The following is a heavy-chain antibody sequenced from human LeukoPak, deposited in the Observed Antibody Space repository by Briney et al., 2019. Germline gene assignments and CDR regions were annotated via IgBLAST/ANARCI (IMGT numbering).Heavy chain of an antibody. V-gene: IGHV3-53*01. J-gene: IGHJ4*02. Sequence: GGSLRLSCAASGFTVSSNYMSWVRQAPGKGLEWVSVIYSDGSTYYADSVKGRFTISRDNYKNTLYLQMTSLGAEDTAMYYCARRGSGGRSIDYWGQGTLVTVSS. D-gene: IGHD2-15*01. CDR2: IYSDGST. CDR3: ARRGSGGRSIDY. CDR1: GFTVSSNY.